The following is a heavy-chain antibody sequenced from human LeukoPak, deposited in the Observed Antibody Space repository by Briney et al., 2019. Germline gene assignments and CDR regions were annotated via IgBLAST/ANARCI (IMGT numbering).Heavy chain of an antibody. CDR1: GGSFSDYY. J-gene: IGHJ4*02. CDR2: INHSGST. CDR3: ARHVGNSGSGSYLTYFDY. Sequence: PSETLSPTCAVYGGSFSDYYWSWIRQPPGKGLEWIGEINHSGSTHYNPSLKSRVTISVDTSKNQFSLKLSSVTAADTAVYYCARHVGNSGSGSYLTYFDYWGQGTLVTVSS. D-gene: IGHD3-10*01. V-gene: IGHV4-34*01.